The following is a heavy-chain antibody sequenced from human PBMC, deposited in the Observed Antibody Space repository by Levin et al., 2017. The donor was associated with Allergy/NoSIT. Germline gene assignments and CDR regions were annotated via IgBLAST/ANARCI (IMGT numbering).Heavy chain of an antibody. Sequence: GESLKISCKGSGYNFPSYWIGWVRQMPGKGLEWMGIIYPRDSDTRYSPSFRGQVTISADTSISTAYLHWSSLKASDTAMYYCARLLRVGTCMGLGDFDYWGQGTLVTVSS. V-gene: IGHV5-51*01. CDR2: IYPRDSDT. CDR1: GYNFPSYW. D-gene: IGHD1-26*01. CDR3: ARLLRVGTCMGLGDFDY. J-gene: IGHJ4*02.